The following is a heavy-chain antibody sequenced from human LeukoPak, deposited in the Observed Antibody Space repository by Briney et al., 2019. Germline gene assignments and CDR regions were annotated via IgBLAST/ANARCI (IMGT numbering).Heavy chain of an antibody. CDR3: ARWDDGSGWYIVPDHDAFDI. CDR2: IYYSGST. J-gene: IGHJ3*02. Sequence: PSETLSLTCTVSGGSISSYYWSWIRQPPGKGLEWIGYIYYSGSTNYNPSLKSRVTISVDTSKNQFSLKLSSVTAADTAVYYCARWDDGSGWYIVPDHDAFDIWGQGTMVTVSS. CDR1: GGSISSYY. V-gene: IGHV4-59*01. D-gene: IGHD6-19*01.